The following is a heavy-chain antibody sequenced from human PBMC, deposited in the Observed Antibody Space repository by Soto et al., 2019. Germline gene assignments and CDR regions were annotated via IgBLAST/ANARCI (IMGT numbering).Heavy chain of an antibody. CDR3: ARDRYSLAMSIAAAGTGATD. V-gene: IGHV1-18*01. CDR2: ISAYNGNT. Sequence: ASVKVSCKASGYTFTSYGISWVRQAPGQGLEWMGWISAYNGNTNYAQKLQGRVTMTTDTSTSTAYMELRSLRSDDTAVYYCARDRYSLAMSIAAAGTGATDWGQGTLVTVSS. D-gene: IGHD6-13*01. J-gene: IGHJ4*02. CDR1: GYTFTSYG.